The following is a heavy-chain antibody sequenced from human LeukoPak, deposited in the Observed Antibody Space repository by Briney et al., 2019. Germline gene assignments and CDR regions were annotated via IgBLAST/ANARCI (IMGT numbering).Heavy chain of an antibody. CDR2: INHSGST. CDR1: GGSFSGYQ. V-gene: IGHV4-34*01. CDR3: ARSPPPGATAFGVVDC. Sequence: SETLSLTCAVYGGSFSGYQWSWIRRPPGKGLEWIGEINHSGSTNYFPSFKSRVTISVDTSKNQFSLKLSSVTAADTAVYYCARSPPPGATAFGVVDCWGQGTLVTVSS. J-gene: IGHJ4*02. D-gene: IGHD3-16*01.